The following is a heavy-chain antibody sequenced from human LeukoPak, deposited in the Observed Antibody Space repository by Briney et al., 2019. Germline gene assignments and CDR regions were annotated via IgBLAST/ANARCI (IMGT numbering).Heavy chain of an antibody. CDR1: GGSINTFY. CDR2: IYTRGNT. CDR3: ARDRYSSGWSETKEGDYYYMDV. J-gene: IGHJ6*03. D-gene: IGHD6-19*01. Sequence: PSETLSLTCTVSGGSINTFYWSWIRQPGGKGLDWIGRIYTRGNTNYNPSLKSRVTMSVDTSKNQFSLKVSSVTAADTAVYYCARDRYSSGWSETKEGDYYYMDVWGKGTTVTISS. V-gene: IGHV4-4*07.